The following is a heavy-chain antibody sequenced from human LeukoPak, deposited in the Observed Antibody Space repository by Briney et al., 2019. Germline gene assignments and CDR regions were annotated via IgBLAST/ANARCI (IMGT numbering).Heavy chain of an antibody. CDR3: AVVRGVIIDY. CDR1: GGSISSYY. D-gene: IGHD3-10*01. J-gene: IGHJ4*02. CDR2: IYYSGST. Sequence: SETLSLTCTVSGGSISSYYWSWIRQPPGKGLEWIGYIYYSGSTYYNPSLKSRVTISVDTSKNQFSLKLSSVTAADTAVYYCAVVRGVIIDYWGQGTLVTVSS. V-gene: IGHV4-59*06.